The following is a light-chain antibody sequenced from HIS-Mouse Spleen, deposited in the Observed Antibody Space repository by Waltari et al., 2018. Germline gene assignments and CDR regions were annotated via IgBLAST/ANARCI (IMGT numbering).Light chain of an antibody. CDR3: SSYTSSSFNVV. J-gene: IGLJ2*01. Sequence: QSALTQPASVSGSPGPSITIPCTGTSSDVGGYNYVTLYQQHPGKAPKLMIYDVSNRPSGVSNRFSGSKSGNTASLTISGLQAEDEADYYCSSYTSSSFNVVFGGGTKLTVL. CDR1: SSDVGGYNY. V-gene: IGLV2-14*03. CDR2: DVS.